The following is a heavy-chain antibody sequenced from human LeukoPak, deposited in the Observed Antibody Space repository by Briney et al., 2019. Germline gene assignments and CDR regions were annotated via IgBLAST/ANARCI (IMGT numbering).Heavy chain of an antibody. V-gene: IGHV4-59*12. D-gene: IGHD3-10*01. CDR2: IYYSGTT. J-gene: IGHJ4*02. CDR3: ARGRTDYYGSGSNIDY. Sequence: SETLSLTCTVSGGSISNYYWSWIRQPPGKGLEWIGYIYYSGTTNYNPSLKSRVTISVDTSKNQFSLKLSSVTAADTAVYYCARGRTDYYGSGSNIDYWGQGTLVTVSS. CDR1: GGSISNYY.